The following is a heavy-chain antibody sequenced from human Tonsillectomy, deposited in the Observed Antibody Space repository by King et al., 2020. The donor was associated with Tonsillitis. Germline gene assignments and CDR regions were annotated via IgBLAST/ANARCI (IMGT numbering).Heavy chain of an antibody. D-gene: IGHD2-21*01. CDR1: GGSFSGYY. J-gene: IGHJ5*02. V-gene: IGHV4-34*01. Sequence: VQLQQWGAGLLKPSETLSLTCAVYGGSFSGYYWSWIRQPPGKGLEWIGEINHSESTNYNPSLKSRVTISVDTSKNQFSLKLSSVTAADTAVYYCARYFGSYELDPWGQGTLVTVSS. CDR2: INHSEST. CDR3: ARYFGSYELDP.